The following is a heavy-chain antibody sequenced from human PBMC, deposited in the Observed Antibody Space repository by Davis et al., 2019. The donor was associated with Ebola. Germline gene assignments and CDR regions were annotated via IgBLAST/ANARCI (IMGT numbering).Heavy chain of an antibody. J-gene: IGHJ5*02. D-gene: IGHD6-13*01. V-gene: IGHV4-34*01. CDR1: GGSFSGYY. Sequence: MPGGSLRLSCAVYGGSFSGYYWRWIRQPPGKGLEWIGEINHSGSTNYNPSLKSRVTISVDTSKNQFSLKLSSVTAADTAVYYCARGYSSWFDPWGQGTLVTVSS. CDR2: INHSGST. CDR3: ARGYSSWFDP.